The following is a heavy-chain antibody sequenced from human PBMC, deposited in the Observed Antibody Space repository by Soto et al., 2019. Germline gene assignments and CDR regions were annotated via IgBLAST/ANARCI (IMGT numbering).Heavy chain of an antibody. CDR2: ISGSGGST. CDR1: GFTFSSYA. CDR3: AKDYYDSSGYRS. D-gene: IGHD3-22*01. Sequence: AASGFTFSSYAMSWARQAPGKGLEWVSAISGSGGSTYYADSVKGQFTISRDNSKNTLYLQMNSLRAKDTAVYYCAKDYYDSSGYRSWGQGTLVTVSS. V-gene: IGHV3-23*01. J-gene: IGHJ5*02.